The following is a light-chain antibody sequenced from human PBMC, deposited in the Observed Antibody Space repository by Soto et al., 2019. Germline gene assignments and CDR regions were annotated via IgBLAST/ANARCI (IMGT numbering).Light chain of an antibody. Sequence: QSALTQPDSVSGSAGQSITISCTGTSNDVGGYNYVSWYQQHPGKAPKVMIYEVTYRPSGVSNRFSGSKSGNTASLTISGLQAEDEADYYCSSFTSRGTYVFGAGTKLTVL. V-gene: IGLV2-14*01. J-gene: IGLJ1*01. CDR1: SNDVGGYNY. CDR3: SSFTSRGTYV. CDR2: EVT.